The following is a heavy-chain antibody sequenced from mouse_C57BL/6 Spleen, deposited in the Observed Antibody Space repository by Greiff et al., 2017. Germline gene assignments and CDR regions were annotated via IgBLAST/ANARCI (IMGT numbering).Heavy chain of an antibody. CDR1: GYSFTGYY. Sequence: VQLQQSGPELVKPGASVTISCKASGYSFTGYYMNWVKQSPEKSLEWIGEINPSTGGTTYNQKFKAKATLTVDKSSSTAYMQLKSLTSEDSAVYYCARSGMNDGYAAWFAYWGQGTLVTVSA. D-gene: IGHD2-3*01. CDR2: INPSTGGT. J-gene: IGHJ3*01. CDR3: ARSGMNDGYAAWFAY. V-gene: IGHV1-42*01.